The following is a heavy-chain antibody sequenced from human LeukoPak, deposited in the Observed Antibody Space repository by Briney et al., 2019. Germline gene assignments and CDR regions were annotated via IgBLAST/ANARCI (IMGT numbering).Heavy chain of an antibody. CDR2: INSDGGTT. D-gene: IGHD6-19*01. CDR1: GFTFGTYW. J-gene: IGHJ4*02. V-gene: IGHV3-74*01. Sequence: PGGSLRLSCGASGFTFGTYWMHWVRQAPGKGLVWVSGINSDGGTTTYADSVKGRFTISRDNSKNTLYLQMGCLRAEDMAVYYCARRGVVAGYDYWGQGTLVTVSS. CDR3: ARRGVVAGYDY.